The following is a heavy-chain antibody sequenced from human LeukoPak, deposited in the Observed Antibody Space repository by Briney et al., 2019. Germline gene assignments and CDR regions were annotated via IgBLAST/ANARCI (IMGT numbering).Heavy chain of an antibody. D-gene: IGHD5-12*01. CDR1: GYSISSGYY. J-gene: IGHJ4*02. Sequence: SETLSLTCAVSGYSISSGYYWGWIRQPPGKGLEWIGSIYHSGSTYHNPSLKSRVTISVDTSKNQFSLKLSSVTAADTAVYYCAREFSGYDFDYWGQGTLVTVSS. V-gene: IGHV4-38-2*02. CDR2: IYHSGST. CDR3: AREFSGYDFDY.